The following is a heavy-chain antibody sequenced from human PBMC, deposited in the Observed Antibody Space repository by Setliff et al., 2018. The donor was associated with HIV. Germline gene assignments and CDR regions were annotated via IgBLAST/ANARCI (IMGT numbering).Heavy chain of an antibody. CDR3: ARYWDKSGYYYLDH. CDR1: GGSINNDIYF. J-gene: IGHJ4*02. CDR2: IYYSGST. V-gene: IGHV4-31*03. D-gene: IGHD3-3*01. Sequence: KTSETLSLTCTVSGGSINNDIYFWSWIRQYPGKGLEWIGYIYYSGSTYYNPSLKSRITISVDTSKNQFSLRLSSVTAADTAVYYCARYWDKSGYYYLDHWGQGILVTVSS.